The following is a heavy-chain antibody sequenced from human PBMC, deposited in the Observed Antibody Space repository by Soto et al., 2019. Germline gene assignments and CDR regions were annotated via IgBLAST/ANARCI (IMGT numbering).Heavy chain of an antibody. D-gene: IGHD3-16*01. V-gene: IGHV3-7*03. CDR2: IKKDGGGE. J-gene: IGHJ5*02. CDR3: ARDLGPGWFDP. CDR1: GFTFSDYW. Sequence: QPVGSLRLSCAGSGFTFSDYWMNWVRQAPGKGLEWVANIKKDGGGELYVDSVKGRFTISRDNAKNSLFLQMNSLRAADTAVYYCARDLGPGWFDPWGQGTLVTVSS.